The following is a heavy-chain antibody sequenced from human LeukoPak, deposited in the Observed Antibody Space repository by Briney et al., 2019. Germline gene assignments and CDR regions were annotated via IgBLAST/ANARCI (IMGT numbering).Heavy chain of an antibody. Sequence: SETLSLTCTVSGGSISNYYWSWIRQSPEKGLEWIGYIYYTGSTNYNPSLKSRVTMSVDTSKNQFSLKLSSVTAADTAVYYCASRSSIAVAGIDYWGQGTLVTVSS. CDR2: IYYTGST. V-gene: IGHV4-59*01. CDR1: GGSISNYY. CDR3: ASRSSIAVAGIDY. D-gene: IGHD6-19*01. J-gene: IGHJ4*02.